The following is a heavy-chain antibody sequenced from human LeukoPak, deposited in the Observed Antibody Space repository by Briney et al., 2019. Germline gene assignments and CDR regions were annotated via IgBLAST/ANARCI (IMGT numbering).Heavy chain of an antibody. Sequence: GGSLRLSCAASGFTVSSNYMSWVRQAPGKGLEWVSVIYSGGSTYYADSVKDRFTISRDNSKNTLYLQMNSLRAEDTAVYYCAVIMAVAGSTGFDYWGQGTLVTVSS. J-gene: IGHJ4*02. CDR3: AVIMAVAGSTGFDY. CDR1: GFTVSSNY. CDR2: IYSGGST. V-gene: IGHV3-66*01. D-gene: IGHD6-19*01.